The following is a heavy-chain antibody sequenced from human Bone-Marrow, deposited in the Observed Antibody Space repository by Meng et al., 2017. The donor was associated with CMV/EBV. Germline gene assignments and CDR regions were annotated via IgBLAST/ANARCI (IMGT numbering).Heavy chain of an antibody. Sequence: SETLSLTCTVSGGSISSSSYYWGWIRQPPGKGLEWIGSIYYSGSTYYNPSLKSRVTISVDTSQNQFSLKLSSVTAADTAVYYCARSSNPRGLAWFGELYQKYGMDVWGQGTTVTVSS. V-gene: IGHV4-39*01. D-gene: IGHD3-10*01. J-gene: IGHJ6*02. CDR3: ARSSNPRGLAWFGELYQKYGMDV. CDR1: GGSISSSSYY. CDR2: IYYSGST.